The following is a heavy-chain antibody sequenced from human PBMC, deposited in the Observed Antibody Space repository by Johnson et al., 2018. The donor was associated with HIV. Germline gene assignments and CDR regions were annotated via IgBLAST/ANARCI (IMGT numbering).Heavy chain of an antibody. CDR3: ATRDPTYRPGAFDL. CDR1: GFTFSDYY. CDR2: ISSSGSTI. J-gene: IGHJ3*01. V-gene: IGHV3-11*04. D-gene: IGHD1-14*01. Sequence: QVQLVESGGGLVKPGGSLRLSCAASGFTFSDYYMSWIRQAPGKGLEWVSYISSSGSTIYYAASVTGRFIISRDNAKNSLYLQMNSLRAEDTAVYYCATRDPTYRPGAFDLWGQGTMVTVSS.